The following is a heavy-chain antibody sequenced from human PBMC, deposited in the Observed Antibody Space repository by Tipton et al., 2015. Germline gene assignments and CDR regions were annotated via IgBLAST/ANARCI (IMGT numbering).Heavy chain of an antibody. CDR1: GYSFTNSW. J-gene: IGHJ3*02. Sequence: VQLVQSGAEVKKPGESLKISCKGSGYSFTNSWIAWVRQMPGKGLEWMGIIYVGDSDTRYSQSFQGQVTISADKSISTAYLQWSSLKASDTAMYYCAGHRDSSGYYQHDGFNIWGQGTMVTVSS. CDR2: IYVGDSDT. V-gene: IGHV5-51*01. D-gene: IGHD3-22*01. CDR3: AGHRDSSGYYQHDGFNI.